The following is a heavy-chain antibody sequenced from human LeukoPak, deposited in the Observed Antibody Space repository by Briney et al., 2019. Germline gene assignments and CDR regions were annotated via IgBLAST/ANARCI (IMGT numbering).Heavy chain of an antibody. V-gene: IGHV1-8*01. Sequence: ASVKVSCKASGYTFTSYDINWVRQATGQGLEWMGWMNPNSGNTGYAQKFQGRVTITADKSTSTAYMELSSLRSEDTAVYYCARTITTYCSSTSCYYEDYFDCWGQGTLVTVSS. CDR3: ARTITTYCSSTSCYYEDYFDC. CDR2: MNPNSGNT. J-gene: IGHJ4*02. D-gene: IGHD2-2*01. CDR1: GYTFTSYD.